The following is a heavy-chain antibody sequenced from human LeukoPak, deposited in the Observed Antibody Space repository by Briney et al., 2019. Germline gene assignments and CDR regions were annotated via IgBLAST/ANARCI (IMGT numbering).Heavy chain of an antibody. D-gene: IGHD3-16*02. CDR3: ARVSIFGVVIANDY. CDR1: GFTFGGYT. V-gene: IGHV3-21*01. CDR2: ITSGGDYM. Sequence: GGSLRLSCAASGFTFGGYTMSWVRQAPGKGLQWVSTITSGGDYMYYADPVKGRFTISRDDSKNSLYLHMNSLRAGDTAVYYCARVSIFGVVIANDYWGQGTVVTVSS. J-gene: IGHJ4*02.